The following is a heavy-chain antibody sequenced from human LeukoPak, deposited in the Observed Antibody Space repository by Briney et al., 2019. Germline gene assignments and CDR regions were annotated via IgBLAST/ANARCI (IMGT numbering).Heavy chain of an antibody. CDR1: GGSISSSSYY. CDR2: IYYSGST. J-gene: IGHJ3*02. Sequence: SETLSLTCTVSGGSISSSSYYWGWIRQPPGKGLEWIGSIYYSGSTYYNPSLKSRVTISVDTSKNQFSLKLSSVTAADTAVYYCARVYSASRGSNAFDIWGQGTMVTVSS. CDR3: ARVYSASRGSNAFDI. V-gene: IGHV4-39*07. D-gene: IGHD2-15*01.